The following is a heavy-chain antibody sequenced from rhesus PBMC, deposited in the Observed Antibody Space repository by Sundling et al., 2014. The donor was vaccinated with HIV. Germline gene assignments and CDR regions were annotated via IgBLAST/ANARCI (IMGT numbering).Heavy chain of an antibody. Sequence: EVQLVASGGGVVLPGGSLRLSCEASGFTFDDFAMHWVRQSPGKGLEWVSAISWDGYSTKYADSVKGRFTISRDNAKNSLYLQMDSLRPDDTALYFCARDLVAVVTGMARFGLDSWAEGVVVTVSS. CDR2: ISWDGYST. J-gene: IGHJ6*01. CDR3: ARDLVAVVTGMARFGLDS. CDR1: GFTFDDFA. V-gene: IGHV3-67*01. D-gene: IGHD2-27*01.